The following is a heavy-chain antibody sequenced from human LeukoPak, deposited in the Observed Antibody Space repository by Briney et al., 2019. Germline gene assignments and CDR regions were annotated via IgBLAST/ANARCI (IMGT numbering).Heavy chain of an antibody. Sequence: TLSLTCTVSGGSISSGSYYWSWIRQPAGKGLEWIGRIYTSGSTNYNPSLKSRVTISVDTSKNQFFLKLSSVTAADTAVYYCARDAHYYDSSGYVWYYGMDVWGQGTTVTVSS. D-gene: IGHD3-22*01. J-gene: IGHJ6*02. CDR3: ARDAHYYDSSGYVWYYGMDV. CDR1: GGSISSGSYY. V-gene: IGHV4-61*02. CDR2: IYTSGST.